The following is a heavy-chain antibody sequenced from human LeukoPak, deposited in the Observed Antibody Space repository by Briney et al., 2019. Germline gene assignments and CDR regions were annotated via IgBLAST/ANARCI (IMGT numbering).Heavy chain of an antibody. Sequence: SETLSLTCTVSGGSFSSYSWSWIRQPPGKGLEWIGYVSYSGSTYYNPSLKSRVTMSLDTSKNQFSLKLSSVTAADTAMFFCARSSSGTSSIDSWGQGALVTVSS. CDR2: VSYSGST. J-gene: IGHJ4*02. V-gene: IGHV4-59*01. CDR3: ARSSSGTSSIDS. D-gene: IGHD1-26*01. CDR1: GGSFSSYS.